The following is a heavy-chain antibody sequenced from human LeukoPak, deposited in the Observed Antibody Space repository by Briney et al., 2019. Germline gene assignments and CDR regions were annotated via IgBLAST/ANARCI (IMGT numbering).Heavy chain of an antibody. J-gene: IGHJ4*02. D-gene: IGHD3-10*01. V-gene: IGHV4-39*02. CDR2: IHYSGST. CDR1: DGSISSSSYY. CDR3: AREPFHSYGELLD. Sequence: PSGTLSLTCTVSDGSISSSSYYWGWIRQPPGKGLEWIGSIHYSGSTYYNPSLKSRVTMSVDTSKNQFSLKLSSGTAADTAVYYCAREPFHSYGELLDWGRGTLVTVSS.